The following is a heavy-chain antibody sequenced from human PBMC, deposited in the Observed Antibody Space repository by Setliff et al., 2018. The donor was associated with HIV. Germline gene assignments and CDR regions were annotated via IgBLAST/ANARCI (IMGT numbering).Heavy chain of an antibody. CDR3: ARREPQYSYGHFDY. V-gene: IGHV4-39*01. Sequence: SETLSLTCTVSGDSISSISYYWAWIRQTPGKGLEWIGSISYSGNTYYNPSLKSRVTISVDASKNQFSLKLTSVTAADTAIFYCARREPQYSYGHFDYWSQGTLVTVSS. CDR1: GDSISSISYY. J-gene: IGHJ4*02. D-gene: IGHD5-18*01. CDR2: ISYSGNT.